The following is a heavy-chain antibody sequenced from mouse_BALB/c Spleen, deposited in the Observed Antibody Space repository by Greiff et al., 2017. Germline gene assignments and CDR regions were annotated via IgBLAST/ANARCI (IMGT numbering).Heavy chain of an antibody. V-gene: IGHV14-3*02. D-gene: IGHD1-1*01. CDR1: GFNIKDTY. J-gene: IGHJ2*01. CDR2: IDPANGNT. CDR3: ARDGSSSDDY. Sequence: EVKLMESGAELVKPGASVKLSCTASGFNIKDTYMHWVKQRPEQGLEWIGRIDPANGNTKYDPKFQGKATITADTSSNTAYLQLSSLTSEDTAVYYCARDGSSSDDYWGQGTTLTVSS.